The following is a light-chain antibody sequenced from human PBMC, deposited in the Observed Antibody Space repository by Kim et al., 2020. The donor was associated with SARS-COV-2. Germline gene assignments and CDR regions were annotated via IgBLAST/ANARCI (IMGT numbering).Light chain of an antibody. CDR1: QSVNNNY. V-gene: IGKV3-20*01. J-gene: IGKJ2*01. CDR3: HHYAGSPPYT. Sequence: PGERATLSCRASQSVNNNYLAWYRQIPGQAPRLLIFGASNRATGIPDRFSGSGSGTDFTLTISRLETEDFAVYYCHHYAGSPPYTFGQGTKLEI. CDR2: GAS.